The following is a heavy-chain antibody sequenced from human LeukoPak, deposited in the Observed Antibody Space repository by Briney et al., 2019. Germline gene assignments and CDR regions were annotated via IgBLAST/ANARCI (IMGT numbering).Heavy chain of an antibody. D-gene: IGHD3-10*01. V-gene: IGHV4-28*01. J-gene: IGHJ4*02. CDR3: VTMVRGVIS. Sequence: TPSETLSLTCAVSGYSISSSNWWGWTRQPPGKGLEWIGYIYYSGSTYYNPSLKSRVTMSVDTSKNQFSLKLSSVTAVDTAVYYCVTMVRGVISWGQGTLVTVSS. CDR1: GYSISSSNW. CDR2: IYYSGST.